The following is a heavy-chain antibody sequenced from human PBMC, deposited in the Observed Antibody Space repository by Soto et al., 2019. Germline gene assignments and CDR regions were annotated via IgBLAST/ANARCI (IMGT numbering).Heavy chain of an antibody. Sequence: PSLTCAVSGGSISSGGYSWSWIRQPPGKGLEWIGYIYHSGSTYYNPSLKSRVTISVDRSKNRFSLKLSSVTAADTAVYYCARGGITILYNWFDPWGQGTLVTVSS. J-gene: IGHJ5*02. V-gene: IGHV4-30-2*01. CDR2: IYHSGST. CDR3: ARGGITILYNWFDP. D-gene: IGHD3-3*01. CDR1: GGSISSGGYS.